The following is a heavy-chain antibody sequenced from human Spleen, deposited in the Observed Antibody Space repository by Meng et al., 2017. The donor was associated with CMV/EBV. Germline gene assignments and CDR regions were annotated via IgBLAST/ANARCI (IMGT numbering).Heavy chain of an antibody. Sequence: ADAGVTFSGYWMYWVRQAPGKGLVWVSRTNTDGSSTTFADSVKGRFTVSRDNAKNTVYLQMNSLRAEDTAVYFCARQDYDFWSALDYWGQGTLVTVSS. CDR2: TNTDGSST. V-gene: IGHV3-74*01. CDR3: ARQDYDFWSALDY. D-gene: IGHD3-3*01. CDR1: GVTFSGYW. J-gene: IGHJ4*02.